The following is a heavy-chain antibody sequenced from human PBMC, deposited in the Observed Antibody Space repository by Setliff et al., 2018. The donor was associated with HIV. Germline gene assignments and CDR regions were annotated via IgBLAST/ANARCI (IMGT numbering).Heavy chain of an antibody. V-gene: IGHV4-61*02. CDR3: ATYYYDSSGYQVDAFDI. D-gene: IGHD3-22*01. J-gene: IGHJ3*02. CDR1: GGSISSGFYY. Sequence: SETLSLTCTVSGGSISSGFYYWSWIRQPAGKGLEWIGRIYTTGSTNYNPSLKSRATISVDTSKNQFSLKLSSVTAADTAVYYCATYYYDSSGYQVDAFDIWGQGTMVTVSS. CDR2: IYTTGST.